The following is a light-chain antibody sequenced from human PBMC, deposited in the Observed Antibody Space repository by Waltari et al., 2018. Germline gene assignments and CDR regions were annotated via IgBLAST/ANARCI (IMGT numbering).Light chain of an antibody. CDR3: QQYYNSPLT. Sequence: DIVMTQSPDSLSVSLGERATIHCKSSQSVLYSSNNKNYLPWYQQKPGQPPKLIIYLASTRESGVPDRFSGSESGTDFTLTISSLQAEDVAVYYCQQYYNSPLTFGGGTKVEIK. CDR2: LAS. J-gene: IGKJ4*01. CDR1: QSVLYSSNNKNY. V-gene: IGKV4-1*01.